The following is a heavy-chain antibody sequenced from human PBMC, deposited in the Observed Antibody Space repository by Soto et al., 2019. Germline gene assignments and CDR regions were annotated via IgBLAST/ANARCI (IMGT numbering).Heavy chain of an antibody. CDR3: ARDGQQLVRRNHLKDAFDI. Sequence: GASVKVSCKASGYTFTSYVISWVRQAPGQGLEWMGWISAYNGNTNHAQKLQGRVTMTTDTSTSTAYMELRSLRSDDTAVYYCARDGQQLVRRNHLKDAFDIWGQGTMVTVSS. J-gene: IGHJ3*02. D-gene: IGHD6-13*01. CDR2: ISAYNGNT. V-gene: IGHV1-18*04. CDR1: GYTFTSYV.